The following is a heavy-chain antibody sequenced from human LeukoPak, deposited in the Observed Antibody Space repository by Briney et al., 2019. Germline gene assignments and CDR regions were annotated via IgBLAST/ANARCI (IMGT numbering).Heavy chain of an antibody. J-gene: IGHJ4*02. CDR2: IRYDGKNK. Sequence: PGGSLRVSCAASGFTFSTCDMHWVRQAPGKGLEWVAKIRYDGKNKYYTDSVEGRCTISRDNSKSTLYLQMNSLRAEDTAIYYCTKGLRPTRNFFEYWGQGSLVTVSS. CDR1: GFTFSTCD. V-gene: IGHV3-30*02. CDR3: TKGLRPTRNFFEY.